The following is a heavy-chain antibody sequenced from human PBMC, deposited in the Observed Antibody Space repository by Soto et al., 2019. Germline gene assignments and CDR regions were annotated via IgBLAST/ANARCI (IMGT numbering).Heavy chain of an antibody. D-gene: IGHD3-3*01. CDR1: GFTFGPYT. Sequence: PGGSLRLSCAASGFTFGPYTMSWVCQAPGKGLEWVSSISGSDGTTYYAGSVKGRFSISRDKSKNTLYLQMNSMRAEDTATYYWANLDFWTSCYDLDVWGQGTTVTVSS. J-gene: IGHJ6*02. CDR3: ANLDFWTSCYDLDV. V-gene: IGHV3-23*01. CDR2: ISGSDGTT.